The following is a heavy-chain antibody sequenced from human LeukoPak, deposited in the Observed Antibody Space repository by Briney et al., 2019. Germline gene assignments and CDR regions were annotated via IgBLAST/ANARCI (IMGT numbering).Heavy chain of an antibody. CDR2: IYYSGIT. V-gene: IGHV4-39*01. D-gene: IGHD6-19*01. CDR1: GGSNSSSSYY. J-gene: IGHJ3*02. CDR3: ARQVAVFAFDI. Sequence: PSETLSLTCTVSGGSNSSSSYYWGWILQPPGKGLERIGSIYYSGITYYNPSLKSRVTISVDPSKNQFSLKLSSVTAADTAVYYCARQVAVFAFDIWGQGTMVIVSS.